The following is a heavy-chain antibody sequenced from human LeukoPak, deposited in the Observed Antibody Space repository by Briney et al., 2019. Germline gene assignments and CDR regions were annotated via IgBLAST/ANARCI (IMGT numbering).Heavy chain of an antibody. D-gene: IGHD3-3*01. Sequence: GGSLRLSCAASGFSFDDYAMHWGRQAPGEGLEWVSGISWDSGETGYADSVKGRFTISRDNARMSLYLQINSLRPEDTALYYCAKDRKSKDLDSIDIWGQGTMVTVSS. J-gene: IGHJ3*02. CDR1: GFSFDDYA. CDR2: ISWDSGET. V-gene: IGHV3-9*01. CDR3: AKDRKSKDLDSIDI.